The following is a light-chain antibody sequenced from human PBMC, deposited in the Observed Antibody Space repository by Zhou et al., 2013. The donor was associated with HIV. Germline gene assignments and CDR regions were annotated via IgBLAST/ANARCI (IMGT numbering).Light chain of an antibody. CDR2: AAS. CDR1: QGIGSW. Sequence: DIQMTQSPSSVSASVGDRVTISCRASQGIGSWLAWFQQKPGKAPKLLIFAASSLQSGVPSRFSGSGSGTEFTLSISSLQPEDFATYYCQHTFTTPITFGGGTRVEIK. V-gene: IGKV1-12*01. J-gene: IGKJ4*01. CDR3: QHTFTTPIT.